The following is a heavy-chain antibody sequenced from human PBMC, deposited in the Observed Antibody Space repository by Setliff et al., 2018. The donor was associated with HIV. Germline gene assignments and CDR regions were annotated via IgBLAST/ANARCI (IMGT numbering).Heavy chain of an antibody. J-gene: IGHJ4*02. D-gene: IGHD4-17*01. CDR2: IYYSGST. CDR3: TKGRLGQADY. Sequence: SETLSLTCAVSGDSISASYWNWIRQFPGGGLEWIGYIYYSGSTKYNPSLKRRVTISIDKSRKYFSLQLPSVTAAGTAMYFCTKGRLGQADYWGQGTLVTVSS. CDR1: GDSISASY. V-gene: IGHV4-59*01.